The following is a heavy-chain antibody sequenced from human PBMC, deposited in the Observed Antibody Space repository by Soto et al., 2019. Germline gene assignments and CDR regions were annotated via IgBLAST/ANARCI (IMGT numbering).Heavy chain of an antibody. V-gene: IGHV3-23*01. D-gene: IGHD3-10*01. J-gene: IGHJ4*02. Sequence: GGSLRLSCAASGFTFSSYAMSWVRQAPGKGLEWVSAISGSGGSTYYADSVKGRFTISRDNSKNTLYLQMNSLRAEDTAVYYCAKDYHGSGSYYKYLAPDYWGQGTLVTVS. CDR2: ISGSGGST. CDR1: GFTFSSYA. CDR3: AKDYHGSGSYYKYLAPDY.